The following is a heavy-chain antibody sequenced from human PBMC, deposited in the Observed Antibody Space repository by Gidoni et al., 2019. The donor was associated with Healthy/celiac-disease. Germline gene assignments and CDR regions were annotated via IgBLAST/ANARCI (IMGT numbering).Heavy chain of an antibody. CDR1: GFRFSDYY. D-gene: IGHD5-18*01. J-gene: IGHJ4*02. CDR2: ISSSTAYT. CDR3: ARAKVEGYSYGNDY. Sequence: VQLVESGGGLVKPGGSLSLSCAASGFRFSDYYMIWIRQAPGKGLEWVSYISSSTAYTNYADSVKGRFTIARDNTKNSLHLQMNSLRAEDTAVYYCARAKVEGYSYGNDYWGQGTLVTVSS. V-gene: IGHV3-11*06.